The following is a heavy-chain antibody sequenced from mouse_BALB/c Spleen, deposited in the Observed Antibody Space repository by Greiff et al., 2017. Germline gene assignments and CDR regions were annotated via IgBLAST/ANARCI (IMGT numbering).Heavy chain of an antibody. Sequence: EVQLVESGGGLVQPGGSRKLSCAASGFTFSSFGMHWVRQAPEKGLEWVAYISSGSSTIYYADTVKGRFTISRDNPKNTLFLQMTSLRSEDTAMYYCARRGLRRGYAMDYWGQGTSVTVSS. D-gene: IGHD2-4*01. CDR1: GFTFSSFG. V-gene: IGHV5-17*02. CDR2: ISSGSSTI. J-gene: IGHJ4*01. CDR3: ARRGLRRGYAMDY.